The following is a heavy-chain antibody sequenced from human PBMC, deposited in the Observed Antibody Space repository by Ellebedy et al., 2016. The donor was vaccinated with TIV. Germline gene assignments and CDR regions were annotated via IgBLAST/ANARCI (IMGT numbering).Heavy chain of an antibody. V-gene: IGHV3-23*01. CDR2: ISGSGGST. CDR3: ASTGRALTDLFDY. J-gene: IGHJ4*02. CDR1: GFTFSSYA. Sequence: GESLKIPXAASGFTFSSYAMSWVRQAPGKGLEWVSAISGSGGSTYYADSVKGRFTISRDNSKNTLYLQMNSLRAEDTAVYYCASTGRALTDLFDYWGQGTLVTVSS. D-gene: IGHD1-14*01.